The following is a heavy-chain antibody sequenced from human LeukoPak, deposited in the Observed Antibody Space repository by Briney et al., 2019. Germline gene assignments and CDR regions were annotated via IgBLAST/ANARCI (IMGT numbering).Heavy chain of an antibody. CDR1: GGSISNYY. D-gene: IGHD5-18*01. V-gene: IGHV4-59*01. Sequence: SSQTLSLTCTVSGGSISNYYWSWIRQPPGKGLEWIGYVYSSGSTNYNPSLKSRVTISVDTSKNHFSLNLASVTAADTAVYYCARVYSYGYFDYWGQGTLVTVSS. CDR2: VYSSGST. CDR3: ARVYSYGYFDY. J-gene: IGHJ4*02.